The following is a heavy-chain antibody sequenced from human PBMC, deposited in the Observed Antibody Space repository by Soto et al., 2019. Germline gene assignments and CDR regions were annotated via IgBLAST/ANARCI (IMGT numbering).Heavy chain of an antibody. Sequence: GASVKVSCKASGYTFTGYYMHWVRQAPGQGLEWMGWINPNSGGTNYAQKFQGWVTMTRDTSISTAYMELSRLRSDDTAVYYCARDWQSGIAVAGIVYIYWGQGTLVTVSS. V-gene: IGHV1-2*04. J-gene: IGHJ4*02. D-gene: IGHD6-19*01. CDR3: ARDWQSGIAVAGIVYIY. CDR2: INPNSGGT. CDR1: GYTFTGYY.